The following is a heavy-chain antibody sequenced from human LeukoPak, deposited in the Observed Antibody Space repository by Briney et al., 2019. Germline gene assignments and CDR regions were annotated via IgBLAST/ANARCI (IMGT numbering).Heavy chain of an antibody. V-gene: IGHV1-2*02. Sequence: ASVKVSCKASGYTFTGYYMHWVRQAPGQGLEWVGWINSNSGGTKYAQKFQGRVTMTRDTAISTVYMELSRLRSDDTAVYYCARGEKPETVAGPTDYYYYYGMDVWGQGTTVTVSS. CDR3: ARGEKPETVAGPTDYYYYYGMDV. D-gene: IGHD6-19*01. J-gene: IGHJ6*02. CDR2: INSNSGGT. CDR1: GYTFTGYY.